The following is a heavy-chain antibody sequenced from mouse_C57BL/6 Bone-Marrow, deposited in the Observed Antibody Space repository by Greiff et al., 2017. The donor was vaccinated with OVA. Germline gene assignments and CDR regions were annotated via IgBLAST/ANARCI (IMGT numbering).Heavy chain of an antibody. Sequence: EVKLVESGGGLVQPGGSLKLSCAASGFTFSDYGMAWVRQAPRKGPEWVAFISNLAYSIYYADTVTGRFTISRENAKNTLYLEMSSLRSEDTAMYYCARPGTGYFDVWGTGTTVTVSS. J-gene: IGHJ1*03. CDR3: ARPGTGYFDV. D-gene: IGHD4-1*01. CDR1: GFTFSDYG. CDR2: ISNLAYSI. V-gene: IGHV5-15*01.